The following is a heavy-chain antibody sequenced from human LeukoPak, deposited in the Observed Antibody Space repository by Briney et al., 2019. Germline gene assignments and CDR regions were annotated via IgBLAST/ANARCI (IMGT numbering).Heavy chain of an antibody. Sequence: SVKVSCKASGYTFTSYDINWVRQATGQGLEWMGWMNPNSGNTGYAQKFQGKVTMTRNTSISTAYMELSSLRSEDTAVYYCARGVRPGVVVVVPAAMHRVSNYWLDPWGQGTLVTVSS. CDR1: GYTFTSYD. CDR3: ARGVRPGVVVVVPAAMHRVSNYWLDP. V-gene: IGHV1-8*01. J-gene: IGHJ5*02. D-gene: IGHD2-2*01. CDR2: MNPNSGNT.